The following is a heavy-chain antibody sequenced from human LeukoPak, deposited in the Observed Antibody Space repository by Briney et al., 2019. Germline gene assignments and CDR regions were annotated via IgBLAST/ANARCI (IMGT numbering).Heavy chain of an antibody. CDR3: AREVTSRYYGSGSYYGMDV. J-gene: IGHJ6*02. D-gene: IGHD3-10*01. CDR1: GFTVSSNY. V-gene: IGHV3-66*01. Sequence: GGSLRLSRAASGFTVSSNYMSWVRQAPGKGLEWVSVIYSGGSTYYADSVKGRFTISRDNSKNTLYLQMNSLRAEDTAVYYCAREVTSRYYGSGSYYGMDVWGQGTTVTVSS. CDR2: IYSGGST.